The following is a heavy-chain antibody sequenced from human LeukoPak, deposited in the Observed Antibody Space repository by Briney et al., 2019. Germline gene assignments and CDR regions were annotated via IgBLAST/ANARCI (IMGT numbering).Heavy chain of an antibody. J-gene: IGHJ3*02. CDR2: INPSGGST. D-gene: IGHD3-22*01. CDR3: AGEADYMGSGYRGAFDI. Sequence: ASVKVSCKASGYTFTGYYMHWVRQAPGQGLEWMGIINPSGGSTSYAQKFQGRVTMTRDTSTGAVYMELSSLRSEDTAVYYCAGEADYMGSGYRGAFDIWGQGTMVTVSS. V-gene: IGHV1-46*01. CDR1: GYTFTGYY.